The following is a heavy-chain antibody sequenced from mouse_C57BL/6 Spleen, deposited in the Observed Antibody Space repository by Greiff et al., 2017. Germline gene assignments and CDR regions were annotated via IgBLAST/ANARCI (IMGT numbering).Heavy chain of an antibody. CDR3: AREDSSGFFAY. V-gene: IGHV1-85*01. J-gene: IGHJ3*01. D-gene: IGHD3-2*02. CDR1: GYTFTSYD. CDR2: LYPRDGST. Sequence: QVQLKESGPELVKPGASVKLSCKASGYTFTSYDINWVKQRPGQGLEWIGWLYPRDGSTKYNEKFKGKATLTVDTSSSTAYMELHSLTSEDSAVYFCAREDSSGFFAYWGQGTLVTVSA.